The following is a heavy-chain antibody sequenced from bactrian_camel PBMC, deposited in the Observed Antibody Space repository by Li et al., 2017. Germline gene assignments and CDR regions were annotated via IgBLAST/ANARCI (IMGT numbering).Heavy chain of an antibody. CDR2: INSGDGST. D-gene: IGHD2*01. Sequence: DVQLVESGGNLVQPGGSLRLSCAASGFTFSNYDMNWVRQAPGKGLEWVSLINSGDGSTYYADSVKGRFTISRDNAKNTLYLQMDSLKPEDTAVYYCAASGSWRNGFGYWGQGTQVTVS. CDR3: AASGSWRNGFGY. CDR1: GFTFSNYD. J-gene: IGHJ6*01. V-gene: IGHV3S40*01.